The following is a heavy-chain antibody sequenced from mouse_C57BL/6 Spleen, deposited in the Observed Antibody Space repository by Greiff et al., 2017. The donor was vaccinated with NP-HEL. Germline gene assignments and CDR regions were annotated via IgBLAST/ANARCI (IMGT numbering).Heavy chain of an antibody. CDR3: ARSGGSDLYYAMDY. CDR1: GYTFTSYT. Sequence: VQLQQSGAELARPGASVKMSCKASGYTFTSYTMHWVKQRPGQGLEWIGYINPSSGYTKYNQKFKDKATLTADKSSSTAYMQLSSLTSEDSAVYYCARSGGSDLYYAMDYWGQGTSVTVSS. D-gene: IGHD1-1*01. V-gene: IGHV1-4*01. J-gene: IGHJ4*01. CDR2: INPSSGYT.